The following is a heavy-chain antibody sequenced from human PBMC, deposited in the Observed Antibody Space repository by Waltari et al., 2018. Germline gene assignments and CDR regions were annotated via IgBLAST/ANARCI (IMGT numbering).Heavy chain of an antibody. D-gene: IGHD3-16*01. CDR1: GGSIRSGSSY. CDR2: IYTSGST. J-gene: IGHJ4*02. CDR3: ARGPAHGIYAFFDY. V-gene: IGHV4-61*02. Sequence: QVQLQESGPGLVKPSQPLSLTRTASGGSIRSGSSYGTWLRPPAGKGLEWSGRIYTSGSTNYHPSLKSRVTISVDTSKDQFSLKLSSVTAADTAVYYCARGPAHGIYAFFDYWGQGTLVTVSS.